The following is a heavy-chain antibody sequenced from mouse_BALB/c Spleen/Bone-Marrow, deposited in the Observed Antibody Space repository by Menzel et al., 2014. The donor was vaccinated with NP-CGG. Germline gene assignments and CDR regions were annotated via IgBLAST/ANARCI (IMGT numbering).Heavy chain of an antibody. D-gene: IGHD2-1*01. V-gene: IGHV5-6-3*01. CDR2: INSNGDST. J-gene: IGHJ2*01. CDR3: VRGNYGNYVDYFDF. CDR1: GFTFSSYG. Sequence: EVQLQESGGGLVRPGGSLKLSCAASGFTFSSYGMSWVRQTPDKRLELVATINSNGDSTYYPDSVKGRFTISRDTAKNTLYLQMSSLKSEETAMYYCVRGNYGNYVDYFDFWGQGTTLTVSS.